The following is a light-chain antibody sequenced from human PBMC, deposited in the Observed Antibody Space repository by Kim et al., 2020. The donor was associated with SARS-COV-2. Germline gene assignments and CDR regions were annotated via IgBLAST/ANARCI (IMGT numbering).Light chain of an antibody. CDR2: GAS. CDR3: QQYGTSPWT. Sequence: EIVLTQSPDTLSLSPGERATFSCRASQSVSSSFLTWYQQKVGQAPRVLIYGASNRAAGIPDRFSGSGSGTDFTLTISRLEPEDFAVYYCQQYGTSPWTFGQGTKVEIK. V-gene: IGKV3-20*01. CDR1: QSVSSSF. J-gene: IGKJ1*01.